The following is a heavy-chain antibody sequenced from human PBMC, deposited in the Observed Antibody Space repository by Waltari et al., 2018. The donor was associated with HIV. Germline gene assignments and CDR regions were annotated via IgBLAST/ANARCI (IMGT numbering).Heavy chain of an antibody. Sequence: VESGGTSIQSGGSLKVSCVGTGFIFSTYSLNWVRQAPGKGLEGVAYIGSRGTTIYADAVKGRFTISRDNAKTSVFLQMNSLREDDTAVYFCARDKLGDPAPVWGQGTTVSVSS. D-gene: IGHD1-26*01. CDR3: ARDKLGDPAPV. CDR1: GFIFSTYS. CDR2: IGSRGTT. V-gene: IGHV3-48*02. J-gene: IGHJ6*02.